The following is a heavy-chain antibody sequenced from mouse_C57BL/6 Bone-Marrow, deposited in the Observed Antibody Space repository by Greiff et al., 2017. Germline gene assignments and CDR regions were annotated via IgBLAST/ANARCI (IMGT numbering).Heavy chain of an antibody. V-gene: IGHV5-4*01. Sequence: EVQLMESGGGLVKPGGSLKLSCAASGFTFSSYAMSWVRQTPEKRLEWVATISDGGSYTYYPDNVKGRFTISRDNAKNNLYLQMSHLKSEDTAMYYCARETFYAMDYWGQGTSVTVSS. CDR3: ARETFYAMDY. CDR2: ISDGGSYT. J-gene: IGHJ4*01. CDR1: GFTFSSYA.